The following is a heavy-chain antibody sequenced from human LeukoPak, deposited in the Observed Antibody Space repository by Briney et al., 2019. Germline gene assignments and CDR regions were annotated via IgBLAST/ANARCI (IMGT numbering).Heavy chain of an antibody. D-gene: IGHD3-10*01. CDR3: ARVLSGSKSYDY. Sequence: GGSLRLSCAASGFTFSGYPMHWVRQAPGKGLEYVSAISSNGGNTHYANSVKGRFTISRDNSKNTLYLQMGSLRAEDMAVYYCARVLSGSKSYDYWGQGTLVTVS. CDR1: GFTFSGYP. J-gene: IGHJ4*02. CDR2: ISSNGGNT. V-gene: IGHV3-64*01.